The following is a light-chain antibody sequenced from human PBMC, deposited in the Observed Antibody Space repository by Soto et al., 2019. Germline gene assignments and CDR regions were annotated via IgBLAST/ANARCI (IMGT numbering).Light chain of an antibody. J-gene: IGKJ4*01. V-gene: IGKV1-39*01. CDR2: AAS. CDR3: QQSYSTPYT. CDR1: QSISSY. Sequence: DIQMTQSPSSVSASVGDRGTITFRASQSISSYLNWYQQKPGKAPKLLIYAASSLQSGVPSRFSGSGSGTDFTLTISSLQPEDFATYYCQQSYSTPYTFGGGTKVDIK.